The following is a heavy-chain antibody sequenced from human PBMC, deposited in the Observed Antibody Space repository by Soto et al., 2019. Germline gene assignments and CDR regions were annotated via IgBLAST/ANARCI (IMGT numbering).Heavy chain of an antibody. V-gene: IGHV1-18*01. Sequence: QVHLVQSGVEVKKPGASVKVSCKASGYSFSTYGISWVRQAPGQGLAWMGWISGLNGNTNYAQNLQGRVTMTTDTSTSTAYMELRSLGFDDTAMYYCARDLFGEDGAGYFDYWGQGTLVTVSS. CDR2: ISGLNGNT. CDR1: GYSFSTYG. J-gene: IGHJ4*02. CDR3: ARDLFGEDGAGYFDY. D-gene: IGHD2-21*01.